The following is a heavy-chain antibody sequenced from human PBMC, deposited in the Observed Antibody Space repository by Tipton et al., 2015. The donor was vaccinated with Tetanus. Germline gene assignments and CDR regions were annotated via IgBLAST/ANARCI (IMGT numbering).Heavy chain of an antibody. Sequence: LSLTCNVFGASINAGGYLWTWVRQQPGKGLEWIGNIYYTELTSYTPSLNSRVSISVDTSKNQFSLRLTSVTAADTAVYFCARGLPREPFYLDYWGQGTLITVSS. CDR2: IYYTELT. D-gene: IGHD1-26*01. CDR3: ARGLPREPFYLDY. CDR1: GASINAGGYL. V-gene: IGHV4-31*03. J-gene: IGHJ4*02.